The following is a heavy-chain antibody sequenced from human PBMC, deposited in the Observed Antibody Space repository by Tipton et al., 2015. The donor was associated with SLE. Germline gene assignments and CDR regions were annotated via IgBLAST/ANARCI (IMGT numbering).Heavy chain of an antibody. Sequence: TLSLTFTVSGGSISGHYWSWIRQPPGKGLEWIGYIFDSGSTNYNPSLQRRVTISVDTSKNQFSLKVTSVTAAGTAVYYCARGGASSKWLDPWGQGTLVTVSS. CDR3: ARGGASSKWLDP. CDR2: IFDSGST. D-gene: IGHD6-6*01. CDR1: GGSISGHY. V-gene: IGHV4-59*11. J-gene: IGHJ5*02.